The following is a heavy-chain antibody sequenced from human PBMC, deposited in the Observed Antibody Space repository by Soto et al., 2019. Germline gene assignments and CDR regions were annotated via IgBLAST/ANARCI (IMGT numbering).Heavy chain of an antibody. CDR3: ARSALTTTDEAFDI. D-gene: IGHD5-12*01. CDR2: ISSISTYI. Sequence: ESGGGLVKPGGSLRLSCAASGFTFSNYSMNWVRQAPGRGLEWVSFISSISTYIYYADSLKGRFTISRDNAKNSLFLQMSSLRAEDTAVYYCARSALTTTDEAFDIWGQGTMVTVSS. V-gene: IGHV3-21*06. J-gene: IGHJ3*02. CDR1: GFTFSNYS.